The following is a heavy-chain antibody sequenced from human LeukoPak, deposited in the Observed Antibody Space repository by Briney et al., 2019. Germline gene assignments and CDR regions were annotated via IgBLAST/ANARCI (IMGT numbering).Heavy chain of an antibody. J-gene: IGHJ4*02. CDR3: ARLDVEYFDY. Sequence: GESLKISCKVSGYSFTTYWIGWVRQMPGKGLEWMGIIYPGDSDTKYSPSFQGQVTISADKSISTAYLQWSSLKASDTAMYYCARLDVEYFDYWGQGTLVTVSS. CDR2: IYPGDSDT. CDR1: GYSFTTYW. V-gene: IGHV5-51*01. D-gene: IGHD1-1*01.